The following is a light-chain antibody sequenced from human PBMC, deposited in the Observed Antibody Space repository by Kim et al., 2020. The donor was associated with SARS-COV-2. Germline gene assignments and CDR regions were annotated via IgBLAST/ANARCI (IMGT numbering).Light chain of an antibody. CDR2: WAS. CDR3: QQYYSTPLT. CDR1: QSVLYSSNNKSY. V-gene: IGKV4-1*01. J-gene: IGKJ4*01. Sequence: ATINCKSSQSVLYSSNNKSYLAWYQQKPGQPPKLLIYWASTGESGVPDRFSGSGSGTDFTLTISSLQAEDVAVYYCQQYYSTPLTFGGGTKVDIK.